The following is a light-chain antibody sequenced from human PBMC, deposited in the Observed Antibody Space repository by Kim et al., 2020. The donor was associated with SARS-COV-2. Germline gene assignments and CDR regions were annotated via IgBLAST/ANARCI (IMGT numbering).Light chain of an antibody. CDR1: QSLSNN. CDR3: QSYNDWPPIT. Sequence: EIVMTQSPVTLSVSPGEGATLSCRASQSLSNNLAGYQQKPGQAPRLLIFGASTRATGIPDRFSGSGSGTDFTLSISSLQSEDFAIYYCQSYNDWPPITFGQGTRLEIK. CDR2: GAS. V-gene: IGKV3D-15*01. J-gene: IGKJ5*01.